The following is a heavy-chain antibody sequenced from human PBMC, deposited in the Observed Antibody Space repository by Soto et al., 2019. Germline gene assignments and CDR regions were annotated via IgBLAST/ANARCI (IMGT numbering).Heavy chain of an antibody. CDR2: IIPIFGTA. J-gene: IGHJ4*02. D-gene: IGHD6-13*01. V-gene: IGHV1-69*13. CDR3: ARGEDSVAAPFDY. CDR1: GVTFSSYA. Sequence: ASVKVSCKASGVTFSSYAISWVRQAPGQGLEWMGGIIPIFGTANYAQKFQGRVTITADESTSTAYMELSSLRSEDTAVYYCARGEDSVAAPFDYWGQGTLVTVSS.